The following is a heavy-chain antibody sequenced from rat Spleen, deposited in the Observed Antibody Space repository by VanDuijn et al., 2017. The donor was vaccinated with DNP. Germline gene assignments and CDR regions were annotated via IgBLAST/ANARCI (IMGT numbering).Heavy chain of an antibody. CDR2: ISYSGST. V-gene: IGHV3-1*01. Sequence: EVQLQESGPGLVKPSQSLSLTCSVTGYSITSNYWGWIRKFPGNKMEWIGHISYSGSTTYNPSLKSRISITRDTSKNQFFLQLNSTTTEDTATYYCAGERDSNSLSFDYWGQGVMVTVSS. D-gene: IGHD3-1*01. CDR3: AGERDSNSLSFDY. CDR1: GYSITSNY. J-gene: IGHJ2*01.